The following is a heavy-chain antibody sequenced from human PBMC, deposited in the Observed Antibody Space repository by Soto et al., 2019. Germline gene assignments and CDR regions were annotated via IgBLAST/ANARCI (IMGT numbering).Heavy chain of an antibody. CDR3: ANEIRPNDY. CDR1: GLPFSSHA. J-gene: IGHJ4*02. Sequence: EVQLLESGGGLVQPGGSLRLSCAASGLPFSSHAMSWVRQAPGKGLEWVSSISISGGNTYYADSVRVRFTISRDNSKNTLYLHMNSLTAEDTAIYYCANEIRPNDYWGQGTLVTVSS. D-gene: IGHD4-17*01. CDR2: ISISGGNT. V-gene: IGHV3-23*01.